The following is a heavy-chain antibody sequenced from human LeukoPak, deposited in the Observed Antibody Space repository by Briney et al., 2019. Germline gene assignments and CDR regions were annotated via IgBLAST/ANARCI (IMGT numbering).Heavy chain of an antibody. V-gene: IGHV3-23*01. CDR1: GFTFSDYY. J-gene: IGHJ6*03. CDR3: AKRSWYFYYMDV. CDR2: ISGSGGST. D-gene: IGHD1-26*01. Sequence: GGSLRLSCAASGFTFSDYYMSWVRQAPGKGLEWVSAISGSGGSTYYADSVKGRFTISRDNSKNTLYLQMNSLRAEDTAVYYCAKRSWYFYYMDVWGKGTTVTVSS.